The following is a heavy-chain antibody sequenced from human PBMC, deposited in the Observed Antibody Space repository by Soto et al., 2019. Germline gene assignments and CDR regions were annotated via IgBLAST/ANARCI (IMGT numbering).Heavy chain of an antibody. V-gene: IGHV3-23*01. J-gene: IGHJ6*02. Sequence: GGSLRLSCAASGFTFNIYPMTWVRHAPGKGLEWVSAISGTAGITYYADSVKGRFTISRDNSKDTLYLQMNSLRAEDTAVYFCAKASIPLPLYGMDVWGQGTTVTVSS. D-gene: IGHD2-21*01. CDR1: GFTFNIYP. CDR3: AKASIPLPLYGMDV. CDR2: ISGTAGIT.